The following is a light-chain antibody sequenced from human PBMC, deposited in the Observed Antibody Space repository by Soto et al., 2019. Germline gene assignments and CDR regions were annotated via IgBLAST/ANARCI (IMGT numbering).Light chain of an antibody. J-gene: IGKJ1*01. CDR3: QQYGSSPPSWT. Sequence: ETVLTQSPGTLSLSPGERATLSCRASQSVSSSYLAWYQQKPGQAPRLLLYGASSRAAGTPDGSSGSGSGPDFSLTISRLEPEPFAVYSCQQYGSSPPSWTFGQGTKGDIK. V-gene: IGKV3-20*01. CDR2: GAS. CDR1: QSVSSSY.